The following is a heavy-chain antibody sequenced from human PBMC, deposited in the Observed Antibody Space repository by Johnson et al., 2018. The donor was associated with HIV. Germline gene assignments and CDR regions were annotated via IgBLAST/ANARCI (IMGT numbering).Heavy chain of an antibody. Sequence: VQLVESGGGVVQPGRSLRLSCAASGFTFSSYGMHWVRQAPGKGLEWVAVISYDGSNKYYADSVKGRFTISRDNSKNTLYLQMNSLRAEDTAVYYCAKVRGLLGRRWAMWG. CDR3: AKVRGLLGRRWAM. CDR1: GFTFSSYG. V-gene: IGHV3-30*18. CDR2: ISYDGSNK. D-gene: IGHD3-10*01. J-gene: IGHJ1*01.